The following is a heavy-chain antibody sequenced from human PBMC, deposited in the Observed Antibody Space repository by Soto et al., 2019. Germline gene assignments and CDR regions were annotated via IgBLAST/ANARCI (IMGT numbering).Heavy chain of an antibody. D-gene: IGHD5-18*01. J-gene: IGHJ6*02. CDR2: ISGSGGST. CDR3: AKRLLGPGLRDV. V-gene: IGHV3-23*01. CDR1: GFTFSSYA. Sequence: EVQLLESGGGLVQPGGSLRLSCAASGFTFSSYAMSWVRQAPGKGLEWVSAISGSGGSTYYADSVKGRFTISRDNSKNTLYLKMNTLRAEDTAVYYCAKRLLGPGLRDVWGQGTTVTVSS.